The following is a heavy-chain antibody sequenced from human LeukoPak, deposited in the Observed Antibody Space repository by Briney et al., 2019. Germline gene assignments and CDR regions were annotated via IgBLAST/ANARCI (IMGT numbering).Heavy chain of an antibody. CDR1: GFTFSDSY. CDR3: AKEGPIGDGYNYYSYYYMDV. Sequence: GGSLRLSCAASGFTFSDSYMTWVRQAPGKGVEWVAYISGSGHDINYSDSVKGRFTISRDNAKNSLYLQMGSLRVEDTAVYYCAKEGPIGDGYNYYSYYYMDVWGKGTTVTISS. V-gene: IGHV3-11*01. CDR2: ISGSGHDI. D-gene: IGHD5-24*01. J-gene: IGHJ6*03.